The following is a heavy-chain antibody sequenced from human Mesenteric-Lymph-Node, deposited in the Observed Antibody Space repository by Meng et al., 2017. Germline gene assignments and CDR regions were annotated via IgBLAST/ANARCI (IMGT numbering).Heavy chain of an antibody. D-gene: IGHD5-18*01. CDR3: AKRSGYSYGSNYYYGMDV. J-gene: IGHJ6*02. CDR2: ISISGGST. CDR1: GFTFSNYA. V-gene: IGHV3-23*01. Sequence: GESLKISCAASGFTFSNYAMTWVRQAPGKGLEWVSAISISGGSTYYADSVKGRFTISRDNSKNTLYLQMNSLRAEDTAVYYCAKRSGYSYGSNYYYGMDVWGQGTTVTVSS.